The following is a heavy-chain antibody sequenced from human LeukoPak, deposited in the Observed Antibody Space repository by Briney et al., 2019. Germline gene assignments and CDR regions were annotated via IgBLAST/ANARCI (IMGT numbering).Heavy chain of an antibody. D-gene: IGHD6-19*01. Sequence: GESLKISCKGSGYSFTSYWIGWVRQMPGKGLEWMGIIYPGDSDTRYSPSFQGQVTISADKSISTAYLQWSSLKASDTAMYYCARPILSGYSSCWDAFDIWGQGTMVTVSS. V-gene: IGHV5-51*01. CDR2: IYPGDSDT. CDR1: GYSFTSYW. CDR3: ARPILSGYSSCWDAFDI. J-gene: IGHJ3*02.